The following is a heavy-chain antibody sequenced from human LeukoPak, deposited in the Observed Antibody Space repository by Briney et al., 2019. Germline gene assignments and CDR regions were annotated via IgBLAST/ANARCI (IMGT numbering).Heavy chain of an antibody. V-gene: IGHV3-74*01. D-gene: IGHD2-15*01. CDR2: MNTDGRNI. Sequence: GGSLRLSCAASGFTFRTYWMHWVRQVPGKGLVWVSRMNTDGRNIGYTDSVKGRFTISRDNAKNTLYLQMNSLRAEDTAVYYCARENWYLDNWGQGTLVTVSS. CDR3: ARENWYLDN. J-gene: IGHJ4*02. CDR1: GFTFRTYW.